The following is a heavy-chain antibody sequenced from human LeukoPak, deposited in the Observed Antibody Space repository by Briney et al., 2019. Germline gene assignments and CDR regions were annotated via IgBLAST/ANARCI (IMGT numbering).Heavy chain of an antibody. D-gene: IGHD3-3*01. CDR1: GYTFTGYY. Sequence: ASVKVSCKASGYTFTGYYMHWVRQTPGQGLEWMGWISAYNGNTNYAQKLQGRVTMTTDTSTSTAYMELRSLRSDDTAVYYCARGLEWLTRRHTWFDPWGQGTLVTVSS. CDR3: ARGLEWLTRRHTWFDP. J-gene: IGHJ5*02. CDR2: ISAYNGNT. V-gene: IGHV1-18*04.